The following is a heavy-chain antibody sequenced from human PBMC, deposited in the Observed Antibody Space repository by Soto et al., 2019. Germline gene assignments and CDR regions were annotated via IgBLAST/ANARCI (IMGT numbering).Heavy chain of an antibody. CDR3: ARLEGDFWSGNDRYYYGMDV. CDR1: GGSISSSSYY. D-gene: IGHD3-3*01. V-gene: IGHV4-39*01. Sequence: SETLSLTCTVSGGSISSSSYYWGWIRQPPGKGLEWIGSIYYSGSTYYNPSLKSRVTISVDTSKNQFSLKLSSVTAADTAVYYCARLEGDFWSGNDRYYYGMDVWGQGTTVTVSS. CDR2: IYYSGST. J-gene: IGHJ6*02.